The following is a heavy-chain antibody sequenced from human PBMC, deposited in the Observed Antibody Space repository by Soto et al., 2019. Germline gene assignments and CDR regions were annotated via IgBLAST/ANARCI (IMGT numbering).Heavy chain of an antibody. CDR3: ARDWGGGTHYYYGIDV. J-gene: IGHJ6*02. D-gene: IGHD2-21*01. CDR2: IYHRGST. Sequence: SETLSLTCAVSGGSISSSNWWSWVRQPPGKGLEWIGEIYHRGSTNYNPSLKSRVTISVDKSKNQFSLKLSSVTAADTAVYYCARDWGGGTHYYYGIDVCFQGTMVTVSS. CDR1: GGSISSSNW. V-gene: IGHV4-4*02.